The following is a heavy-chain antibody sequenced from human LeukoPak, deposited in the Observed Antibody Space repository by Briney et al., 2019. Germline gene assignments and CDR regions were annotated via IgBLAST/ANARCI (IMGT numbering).Heavy chain of an antibody. D-gene: IGHD3-22*01. J-gene: IGHJ5*02. CDR1: GFTFSSYW. CDR3: AKLNPDYYDGGVMDNWFDP. Sequence: GGSLRLSCAASGFTFSSYWMSWVRQAPGKGLEWVANIKQDGSEKYYVDSVEGRFTISRDNAKNSLYLQMNSLRAEDTAVYYCAKLNPDYYDGGVMDNWFDPWGQGTLVTVSS. CDR2: IKQDGSEK. V-gene: IGHV3-7*01.